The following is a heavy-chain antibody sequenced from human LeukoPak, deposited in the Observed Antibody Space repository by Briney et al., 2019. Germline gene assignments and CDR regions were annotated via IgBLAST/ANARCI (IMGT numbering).Heavy chain of an antibody. Sequence: KASETLSLTCTVSGGSISSGSYYWSWIRQPAGKGLEWIGRIYTSGSTNHNPSLKSRVTISVDTSKNQFSLKLSSVTAADTPVYYCARGRDMLDYYYYYYMDVWGKGTTVTVSS. V-gene: IGHV4-61*02. D-gene: IGHD2-15*01. J-gene: IGHJ6*03. CDR3: ARGRDMLDYYYYYYMDV. CDR2: IYTSGST. CDR1: GGSISSGSYY.